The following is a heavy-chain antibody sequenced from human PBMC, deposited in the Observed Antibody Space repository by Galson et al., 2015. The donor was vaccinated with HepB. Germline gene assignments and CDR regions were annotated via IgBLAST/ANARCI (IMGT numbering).Heavy chain of an antibody. D-gene: IGHD6-19*01. CDR2: TYYRSKWYN. CDR3: ARGSNSGWYGNWFDP. J-gene: IGHJ5*02. V-gene: IGHV6-1*01. CDR1: GDSVSSNSAA. Sequence: CAISGDSVSSNSAAWNWIRQSPSRGLEWLGRTYYRSKWYNDYAVSVKSRITINPDTSKNQFSLQLNSVTPEDTAVYYCARGSNSGWYGNWFDPWGQGTLVTVSS.